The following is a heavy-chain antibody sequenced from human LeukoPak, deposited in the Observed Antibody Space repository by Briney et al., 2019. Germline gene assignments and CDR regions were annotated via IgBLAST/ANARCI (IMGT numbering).Heavy chain of an antibody. Sequence: PSETLSLTCTVSGGSISSSSYYWGWIRQPPGKGLEWIGSIYYSGSTYYNPSLKSRVTISVDTSKNQFSLKLSSVTAADTAMYYCARRVEYSSSSYFFDYWGQGTLVTVSS. CDR2: IYYSGST. D-gene: IGHD6-6*01. V-gene: IGHV4-39*07. CDR1: GGSISSSSYY. J-gene: IGHJ4*02. CDR3: ARRVEYSSSSYFFDY.